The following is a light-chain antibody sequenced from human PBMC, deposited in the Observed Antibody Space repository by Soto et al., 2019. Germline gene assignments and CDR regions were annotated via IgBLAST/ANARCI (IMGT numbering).Light chain of an antibody. CDR1: SSNIGAGYD. CDR2: GNS. Sequence: QSVLTQPPSVSGAPGQXVTISCTGSSSNIGAGYDVHWYQQLPGTAPKLLIYGNSNRPSGVPDRLSGSKSGTSASLAITGLQAEDEADYYCQSYDSSLSVVFGGGTKVTVL. V-gene: IGLV1-40*01. CDR3: QSYDSSLSVV. J-gene: IGLJ2*01.